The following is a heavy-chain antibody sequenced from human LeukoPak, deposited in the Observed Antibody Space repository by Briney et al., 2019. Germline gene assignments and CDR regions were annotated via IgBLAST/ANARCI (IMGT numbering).Heavy chain of an antibody. CDR3: ARAYCSSTSCPLDY. J-gene: IGHJ4*02. Sequence: SVKVSCKASGGTFSSYAISWVRQAPGQGLEWMGGIIPIFGTANYAQKFQGRVTITADKSTSTPYMELSSLRSEDTAVYYCARAYCSSTSCPLDYWGQGTLVTVSS. V-gene: IGHV1-69*06. CDR1: GGTFSSYA. CDR2: IIPIFGTA. D-gene: IGHD2-2*01.